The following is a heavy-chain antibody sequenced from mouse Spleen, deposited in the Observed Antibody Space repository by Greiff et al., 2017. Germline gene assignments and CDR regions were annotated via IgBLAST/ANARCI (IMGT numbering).Heavy chain of an antibody. CDR3: ARGDYALYYFDY. CDR1: GYAFSSYW. Sequence: QVQLQQSGAELVKPGASVKISCKASGYAFSSYWMNWVKQRPGKGLEWIGQIYPGDGDTNYNGKFKGKATLTADKSSSTAYMQLSSLTSEDSAVYFCARGDYALYYFDYWGQGTTLTVSS. CDR2: IYPGDGDT. J-gene: IGHJ2*01. D-gene: IGHD1-1*02. V-gene: IGHV1-80*01.